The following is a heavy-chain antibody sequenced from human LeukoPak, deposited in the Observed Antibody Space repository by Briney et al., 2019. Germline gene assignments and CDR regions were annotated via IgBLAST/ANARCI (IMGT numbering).Heavy chain of an antibody. CDR3: ASHIPGIAAAGWIYYFDY. V-gene: IGHV3-23*01. J-gene: IGHJ4*02. D-gene: IGHD6-13*01. Sequence: GGSLRLSCAASGFTFSSYAMSWVRQAPGRGLEWVSVVSGCGRSTSYADSVKGRFTISRDDSKNTLYLQMNSLRAEDTAVYYCASHIPGIAAAGWIYYFDYWGQGTLVTVSS. CDR1: GFTFSSYA. CDR2: VSGCGRST.